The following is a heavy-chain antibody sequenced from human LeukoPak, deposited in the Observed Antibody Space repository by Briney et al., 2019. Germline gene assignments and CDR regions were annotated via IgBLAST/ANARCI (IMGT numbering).Heavy chain of an antibody. V-gene: IGHV3-64*01. J-gene: IGHJ4*02. CDR3: ARVGGFVGYFDY. CDR1: GFTFNNYV. D-gene: IGHD3-3*01. CDR2: ISSNGGST. Sequence: GGSLRLSCAASGFTFNNYVIVWVRQAPGKGLEYVSGISSNGGSTYYANSVKGRFTISRDNSKKTLYLQLGSLRAEDMAVYYCARVGGFVGYFDYWGQGTLVTVSS.